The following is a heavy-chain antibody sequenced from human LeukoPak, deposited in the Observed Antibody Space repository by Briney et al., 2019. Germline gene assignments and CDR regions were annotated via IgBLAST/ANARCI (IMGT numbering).Heavy chain of an antibody. CDR3: AKDPIQWLVFLDY. CDR1: GFTVRINY. V-gene: IGHV3-23*01. D-gene: IGHD6-19*01. Sequence: GGSLRLSCAASGFTVRINYMSWVRQAPGKGLEWVSAISGSGGSTYYADSVKGRFTISRDNSKNTLYLQMNSLRAEDTAVYYCAKDPIQWLVFLDYWGHGTLVTVSS. J-gene: IGHJ4*01. CDR2: ISGSGGST.